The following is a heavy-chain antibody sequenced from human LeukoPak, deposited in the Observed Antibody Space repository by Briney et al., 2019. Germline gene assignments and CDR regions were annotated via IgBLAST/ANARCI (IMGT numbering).Heavy chain of an antibody. CDR1: GFTFSTYS. Sequence: GGSLRLSCAASGFTFSTYSMNWVRQAPGKGLEWVSSISSSSSYIYYADSVKGRFTISRDNAKNSLYLQMNSLRAEDTAVYYCARDPVSGWSEYYYYYYMDVWGKGTTVTISS. CDR3: ARDPVSGWSEYYYYYYMDV. J-gene: IGHJ6*03. V-gene: IGHV3-21*01. D-gene: IGHD6-19*01. CDR2: ISSSSSYI.